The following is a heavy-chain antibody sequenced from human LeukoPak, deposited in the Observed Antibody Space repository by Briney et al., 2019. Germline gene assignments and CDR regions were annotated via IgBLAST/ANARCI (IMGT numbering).Heavy chain of an antibody. D-gene: IGHD6-13*01. CDR2: IGDTGG. CDR3: AKDLRSSSWYNFDY. CDR1: GFNISNYA. V-gene: IGHV3-23*01. Sequence: GGSLRFSCAASGFNISNYAMSWVRQAPGRGLEWVSAIGDTGGDYADSVKGRFTISRDNSKNTLYLEMNSLRAEDTAVYYCAKDLRSSSWYNFDYWGQGTLVTVSS. J-gene: IGHJ4*02.